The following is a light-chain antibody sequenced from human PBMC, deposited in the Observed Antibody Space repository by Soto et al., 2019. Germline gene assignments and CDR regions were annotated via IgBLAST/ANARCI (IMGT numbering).Light chain of an antibody. CDR2: GAS. CDR3: QQRSTWPLT. Sequence: EIVLTQSPGTLSLSPGERATLSCRASQSVRNSYLAWYQQKPGQAPRLLISGASSRSTGIPDRFSGNGSGTDFTLTISRLEPEDFAVYYCQQRSTWPLTFGQGTRLEIK. J-gene: IGKJ5*01. V-gene: IGKV3D-20*02. CDR1: QSVRNSY.